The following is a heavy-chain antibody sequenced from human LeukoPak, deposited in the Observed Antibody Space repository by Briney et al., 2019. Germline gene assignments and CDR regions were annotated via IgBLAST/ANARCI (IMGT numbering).Heavy chain of an antibody. CDR1: GGSISSYY. CDR2: IYYSGST. CDR3: ARRRCGGDCPLDY. V-gene: IGHV4-59*08. D-gene: IGHD2-21*02. Sequence: SSETLSLTCTVSGGSISSYYWSWIRQPPGKGLGWIGYIYYSGSTNYNPSLKSRVTISVDTSKNQFSLKLSSVTAADAAVYYCARRRCGGDCPLDYWGQGTLVTVSS. J-gene: IGHJ4*02.